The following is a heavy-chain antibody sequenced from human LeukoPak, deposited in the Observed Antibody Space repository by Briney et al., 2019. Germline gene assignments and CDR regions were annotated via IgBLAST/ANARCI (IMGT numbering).Heavy chain of an antibody. Sequence: GASVKVSCKASGYTFTGYYVHWVRQAPGQGLEWMGWIDPNSDDTNYAQKSQDWVIMTRDTSITTAYMELTRLRSDDTAMYYCARDSPFGMVTIALDYWGQGTLVTVSS. V-gene: IGHV1-2*04. J-gene: IGHJ4*02. CDR1: GYTFTGYY. CDR3: ARDSPFGMVTIALDY. CDR2: IDPNSDDT. D-gene: IGHD3-3*01.